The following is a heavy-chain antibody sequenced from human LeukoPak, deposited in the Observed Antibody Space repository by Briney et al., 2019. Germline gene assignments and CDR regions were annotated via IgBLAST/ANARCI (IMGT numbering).Heavy chain of an antibody. CDR3: ARARYANAWYAFDI. J-gene: IGHJ3*02. Sequence: SETRSLTCTVSGASVSSFYWSWIRQPPGRGLEWIGYLSHSGSSDSNPYLKSRVTILVDTSKNQFSLKLTSVTAADTAVYYCARARYANAWYAFDIWGQGTMVTVSS. CDR1: GASVSSFY. CDR2: LSHSGSS. D-gene: IGHD2-2*01. V-gene: IGHV4-59*02.